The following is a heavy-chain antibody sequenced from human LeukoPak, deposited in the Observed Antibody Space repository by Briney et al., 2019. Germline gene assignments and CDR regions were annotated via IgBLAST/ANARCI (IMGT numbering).Heavy chain of an antibody. D-gene: IGHD5-18*01. CDR3: GRNRGYTYGPLDY. CDR2: ISSSSGTI. Sequence: GGSLRLSCAVSGFSVNDAWMNWVRQAPGKGLEWVSYISSSSGTIYYADSVKGRFTISRDNAKNSLYLQMNSLRAEDTAVFYCGRNRGYTYGPLDYWGQGTLVTVSS. V-gene: IGHV3-48*01. J-gene: IGHJ4*02. CDR1: GFSVNDAW.